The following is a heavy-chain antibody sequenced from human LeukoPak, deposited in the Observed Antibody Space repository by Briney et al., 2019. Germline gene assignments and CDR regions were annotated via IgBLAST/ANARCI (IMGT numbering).Heavy chain of an antibody. CDR1: GFTFSSYG. J-gene: IGHJ6*04. D-gene: IGHD2-15*01. CDR3: ARSYCSGGSCSYYYYYGMDV. Sequence: GRSLGLSCAASGFTFSSYGMHWVRQAPGKGLEWVAVIWYDGSNKYYADSVKGRFTISRDNSKNTLYLQMNSLRAEDTAVYYCARSYCSGGSCSYYYYYGMDVWGKGTTVTVSS. CDR2: IWYDGSNK. V-gene: IGHV3-33*01.